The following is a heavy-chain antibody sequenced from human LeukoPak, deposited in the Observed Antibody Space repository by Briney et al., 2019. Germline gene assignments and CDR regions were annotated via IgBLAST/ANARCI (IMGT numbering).Heavy chain of an antibody. CDR2: IYSSGST. J-gene: IGHJ4*02. CDR3: ARGFYYDFWSGVEWKSAYYFDY. D-gene: IGHD3-3*01. Sequence: SETLSLTCTVSGGSISSSYYYWGWIRQPPGKGLEWIGSIYSSGSTYYNPSLKSRVTISVDTSKNQFSLELTSVTAADTAVYYCARGFYYDFWSGVEWKSAYYFDYWGQGTLVTVSS. CDR1: GGSISSSYYY. V-gene: IGHV4-39*07.